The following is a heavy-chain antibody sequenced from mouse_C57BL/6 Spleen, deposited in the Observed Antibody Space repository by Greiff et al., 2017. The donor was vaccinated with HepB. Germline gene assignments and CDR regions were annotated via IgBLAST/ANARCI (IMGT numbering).Heavy chain of an antibody. J-gene: IGHJ1*03. CDR2: ISSGSSTI. Sequence: EVQLVESGGGLVKPGGSLKLSCAASGFTFSDYGMHWVRQAPEKGLEWVAYISSGSSTIYYADTVKGRFTISRDNAKNTLFLQMTSLRSEDTAMYYCARGPDYYGSSHWYFDVWGTGTTVTVSS. V-gene: IGHV5-17*01. CDR1: GFTFSDYG. CDR3: ARGPDYYGSSHWYFDV. D-gene: IGHD1-1*01.